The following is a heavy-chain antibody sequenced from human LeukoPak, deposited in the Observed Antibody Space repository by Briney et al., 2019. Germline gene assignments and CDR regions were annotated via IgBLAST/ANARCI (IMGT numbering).Heavy chain of an antibody. V-gene: IGHV4-31*03. CDR2: IYYSGST. CDR1: GGSISSGGYY. Sequence: NPSQTLSLTCTVSGGSISSGGYYWSWIRQHPGKGLEWIGYIYYSGSTYYNPSLKSRVTISVDTSKNQFSLKLSSVTAADTAVYYCAREERGSSWFIDYWGQGTLVTISS. J-gene: IGHJ4*02. CDR3: AREERGSSWFIDY. D-gene: IGHD6-13*01.